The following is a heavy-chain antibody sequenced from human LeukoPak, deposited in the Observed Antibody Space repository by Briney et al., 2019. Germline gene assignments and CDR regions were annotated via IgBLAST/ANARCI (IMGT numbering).Heavy chain of an antibody. J-gene: IGHJ4*02. CDR3: ARELAVAGFFDY. V-gene: IGHV4-34*01. CDR1: GGSFSGYY. D-gene: IGHD6-19*01. CDR2: INHSGST. Sequence: PSETLSLTCAVYGGSFSGYYWSWIRQPPGKGLEWIGEINHSGSTNYNPSLKSRVTISVDTSKNQFSLKLSSVTAADTAVYYCARELAVAGFFDYWGQGTLVTVSS.